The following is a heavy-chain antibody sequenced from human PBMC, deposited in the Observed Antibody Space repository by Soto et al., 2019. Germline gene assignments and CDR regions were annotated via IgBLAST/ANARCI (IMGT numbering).Heavy chain of an antibody. J-gene: IGHJ4*02. D-gene: IGHD6-13*01. CDR2: INPSGGST. V-gene: IGHV1-46*01. Sequence: PXESLKISCKASGYTFSNYDINWVRQATGQGLEWMGIINPSGGSTSYAQKFQGRVTMTRDTSTSTVYMELSSLRYEDTAVYYCARSQEAAGHFDYWGQGTLVTVSS. CDR3: ARSQEAAGHFDY. CDR1: GYTFSNYD.